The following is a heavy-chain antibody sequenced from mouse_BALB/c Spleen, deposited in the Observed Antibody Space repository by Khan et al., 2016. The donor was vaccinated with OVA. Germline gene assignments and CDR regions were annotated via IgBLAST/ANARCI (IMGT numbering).Heavy chain of an antibody. CDR2: IDPENGNT. Sequence: EVELQPSGAELVRPGALVKLSCKASGFNIKDYYIHWVKQRPEQGLEWIGWIDPENGNTIYDPKFQGKATITADTSSNTAYLHFSSLTSEDTAVYCCARAGYSPCFAYWGQGTLVTVSA. CDR1: GFNIKDYY. CDR3: ARAGYSPCFAY. J-gene: IGHJ3*01. D-gene: IGHD2-3*01. V-gene: IGHV14-1*02.